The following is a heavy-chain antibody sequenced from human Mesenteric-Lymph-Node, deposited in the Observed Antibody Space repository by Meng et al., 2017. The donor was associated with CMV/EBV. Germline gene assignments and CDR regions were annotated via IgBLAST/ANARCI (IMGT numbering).Heavy chain of an antibody. Sequence: GGSLRLSCAASGFTFSDYSMNWVRQAPGKGLEWVSRINSDGSSTSYADSVKGRFTISRDNAKNTLYLQMNSLRAEDTAVYYCAPLWFGDLDYWGQGTLVTVSS. CDR1: GFTFSDYS. CDR3: APLWFGDLDY. D-gene: IGHD3-10*01. V-gene: IGHV3-74*01. J-gene: IGHJ4*02. CDR2: INSDGSST.